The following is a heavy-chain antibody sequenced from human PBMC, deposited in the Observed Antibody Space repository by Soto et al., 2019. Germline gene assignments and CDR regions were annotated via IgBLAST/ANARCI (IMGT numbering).Heavy chain of an antibody. J-gene: IGHJ4*02. CDR1: GGSFSGYD. D-gene: IGHD2-8*02. CDR2: INHSGST. V-gene: IGHV4-34*01. CDR3: ARDKITGLYDY. Sequence: LSLTCAVYGGSFSGYDWTWIRQPPGTGLEWIGEINHSGSTNYNPSLKSRVTISVDTSKNQFSLKLTSVTAADTAVYYCARDKITGLYDYCGQGTLVTVSS.